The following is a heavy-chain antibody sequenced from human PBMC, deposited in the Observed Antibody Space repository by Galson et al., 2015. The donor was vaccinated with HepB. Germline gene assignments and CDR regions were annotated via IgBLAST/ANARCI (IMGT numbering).Heavy chain of an antibody. CDR3: ARDTAMVSDYYGMDV. D-gene: IGHD5-18*01. CDR2: IWYDGSNK. V-gene: IGHV3-33*08. Sequence: SLRLSCAASGFTFSSYGMHWVRQAPGKGLEWVAVIWYDGSNKYYADSVKGRFTISRDNSKNTLYLQMNSLRAEDTAVYYCARDTAMVSDYYGMDVWGQGTTVTVSS. CDR1: GFTFSSYG. J-gene: IGHJ6*02.